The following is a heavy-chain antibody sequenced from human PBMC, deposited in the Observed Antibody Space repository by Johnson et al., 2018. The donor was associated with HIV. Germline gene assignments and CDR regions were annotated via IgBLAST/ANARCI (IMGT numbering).Heavy chain of an antibody. D-gene: IGHD3-16*01. CDR3: AREGEGGAFDI. Sequence: QVQVLESGGGVVQPGRSLRLSCAASGFTFSSYAMHWVRQAPGKGLEWVAVISYDGSNKYYADSVKGRFTISRDNSKNTLYLQMNSLRAEETAVYYCAREGEGGAFDIWGQGTMVTVSS. J-gene: IGHJ3*02. CDR1: GFTFSSYA. CDR2: ISYDGSNK. V-gene: IGHV3-30*04.